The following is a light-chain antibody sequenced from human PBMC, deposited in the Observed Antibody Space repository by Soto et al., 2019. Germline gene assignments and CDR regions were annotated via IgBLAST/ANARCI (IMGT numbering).Light chain of an antibody. CDR1: LDINTY. CDR2: DAS. Sequence: EVVLTQSPATLSLSPGEKATLSCRASLDINTYLGWYQQKPGQPPRLLIYDASNRASGILARFSGSGSGTDFTLTINSLEPEDFAIYYCQHRYNWPLTFGTGTKVEIK. J-gene: IGKJ4*01. CDR3: QHRYNWPLT. V-gene: IGKV3-11*01.